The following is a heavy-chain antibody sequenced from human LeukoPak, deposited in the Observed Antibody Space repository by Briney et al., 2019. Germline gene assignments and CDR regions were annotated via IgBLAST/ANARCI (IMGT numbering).Heavy chain of an antibody. V-gene: IGHV3-30*04. CDR2: ISYDGSNK. Sequence: PGGSLRLSCAASGFTFCSYAMHWVRQAPGKGLEWVAVISYDGSNKYYADSVKGRFTISRDNSKNTLYLQMNSLRAEDTAVYYCAGGSSGCLFDYWGQGTLVTVSS. CDR1: GFTFCSYA. D-gene: IGHD3-22*01. J-gene: IGHJ4*02. CDR3: AGGSSGCLFDY.